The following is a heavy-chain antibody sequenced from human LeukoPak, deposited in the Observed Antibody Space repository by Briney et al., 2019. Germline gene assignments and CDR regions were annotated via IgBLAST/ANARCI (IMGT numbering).Heavy chain of an antibody. CDR2: ISAYNGNT. CDR1: GYTFTSYG. J-gene: IGHJ5*02. CDR3: AKSSGWYQADNWFDP. V-gene: IGHV1-18*01. Sequence: GASVKVSCKASGYTFTSYGISWVRQAPGQGLEWMGWISAYNGNTNYAQKLQGRVTMTTDTSTSTAYMELRSLRFDDTAVYYCAKSSGWYQADNWFDPWGQGTLVTVSS. D-gene: IGHD6-19*01.